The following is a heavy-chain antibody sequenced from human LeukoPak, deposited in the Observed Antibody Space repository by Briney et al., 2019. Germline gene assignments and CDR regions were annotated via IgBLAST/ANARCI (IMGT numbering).Heavy chain of an antibody. Sequence: SETLSLTCIVSGGSISSISSNNYHWGWIRQPPGKGLEWIGYIYYSGSTYYNPSLKSRVTISVDTSKNQFSLKLSSVTAADTAVYYCARWCTDSSTDYWGQGTLVTVSS. CDR2: IYYSGST. CDR3: ARWCTDSSTDY. D-gene: IGHD2-2*01. V-gene: IGHV4-30-4*08. J-gene: IGHJ4*02. CDR1: GGSISSISSNNYH.